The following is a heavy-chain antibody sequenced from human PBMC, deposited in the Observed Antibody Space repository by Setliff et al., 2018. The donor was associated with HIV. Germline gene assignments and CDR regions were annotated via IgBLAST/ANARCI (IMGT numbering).Heavy chain of an antibody. D-gene: IGHD4-4*01. J-gene: IGHJ6*03. CDR2: ISSSGSTV. V-gene: IGHV3-11*04. CDR1: GFTVSTYY. Sequence: PGESLKISCAASGFTVSTYYMSWVRQAPGKGLEWVSYISSSGSTVYYADSVKGRFTTSRDNAKNSLYLQMNSLRAEETAVYYCARASSKDYYYYYMDVWGKGTTVTVSS. CDR3: ARASSKDYYYYYMDV.